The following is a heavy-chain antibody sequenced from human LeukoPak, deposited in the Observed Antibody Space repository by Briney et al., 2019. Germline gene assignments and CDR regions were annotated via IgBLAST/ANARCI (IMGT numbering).Heavy chain of an antibody. D-gene: IGHD6-13*01. CDR3: TREKAAGGIQFDY. V-gene: IGHV3-74*01. Sequence: PGGSLRLSCAASGFTFNTYWMHWVRQAPGKGLVWVSRIDSYGTSTTYPDSVKGRFTISRDNAKNTLYLQMNSLRAEDTAVYYCTREKAAGGIQFDYWGQGTLVTVSS. J-gene: IGHJ4*02. CDR1: GFTFNTYW. CDR2: IDSYGTST.